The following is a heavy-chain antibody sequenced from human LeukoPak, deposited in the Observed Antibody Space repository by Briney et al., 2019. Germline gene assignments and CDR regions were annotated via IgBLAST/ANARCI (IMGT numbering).Heavy chain of an antibody. Sequence: SETLSLTCAVYGGSFSGYYWSWIRQPPGKGLEWIGEINHSGSTNYNPPLKSRVTISVDTSKNQFSLKLSSVTAADTAVYYCARGVLMVYAIDNWGQGTLVTVSS. CDR2: INHSGST. V-gene: IGHV4-34*01. J-gene: IGHJ4*02. CDR1: GGSFSGYY. CDR3: ARGVLMVYAIDN. D-gene: IGHD2-8*01.